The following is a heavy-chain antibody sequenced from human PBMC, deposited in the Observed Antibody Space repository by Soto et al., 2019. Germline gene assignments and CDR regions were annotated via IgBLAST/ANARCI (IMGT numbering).Heavy chain of an antibody. CDR2: ISAYNGNT. J-gene: IGHJ4*02. D-gene: IGHD5-12*01. CDR1: GYTFTSYG. Sequence: QVQLVQSGAEVKKPGASVKVSCKASGYTFTSYGISWVRQAPGQGLEWMGWISAYNGNTNDAQKLQGRVTMTTATTTSTAYMERRCLRSADTAVYYRASDSGYEAEYWGKGTLVTVPS. V-gene: IGHV1-18*01. CDR3: ASDSGYEAEY.